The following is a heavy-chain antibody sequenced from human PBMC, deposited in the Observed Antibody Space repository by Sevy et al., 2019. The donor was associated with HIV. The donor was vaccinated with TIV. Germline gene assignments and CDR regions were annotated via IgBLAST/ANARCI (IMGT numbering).Heavy chain of an antibody. CDR1: GFTFSSYG. Sequence: GGSLRLSCAASGFTFSSYGMHWVRQAPGKGLEWVAVISYDGSNKYYGDSVKGRFTISRDNSKNTLYLQMNSLRAEDTAVYYCAKWSMGGARWLQLGAFDIWGQWTMVTVSS. D-gene: IGHD5-12*01. CDR3: AKWSMGGARWLQLGAFDI. J-gene: IGHJ3*02. V-gene: IGHV3-30*18. CDR2: ISYDGSNK.